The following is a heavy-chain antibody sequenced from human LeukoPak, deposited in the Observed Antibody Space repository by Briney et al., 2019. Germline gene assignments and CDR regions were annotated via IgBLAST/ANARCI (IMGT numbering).Heavy chain of an antibody. Sequence: ASVKVSCKASGGTFSSYAISWVRQAPGQGLEWMGRIIPIFGTANYAQKFQGRVTITTDESTSTAYMELSSQRSEDTAVYYCARGKDPMIAAWDFDYWGQGTLVTVSS. CDR1: GGTFSSYA. CDR2: IIPIFGTA. V-gene: IGHV1-69*05. D-gene: IGHD3-22*01. J-gene: IGHJ4*02. CDR3: ARGKDPMIAAWDFDY.